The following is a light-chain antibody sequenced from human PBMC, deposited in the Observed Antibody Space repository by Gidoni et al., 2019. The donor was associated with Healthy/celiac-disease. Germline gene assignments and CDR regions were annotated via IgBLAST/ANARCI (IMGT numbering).Light chain of an antibody. V-gene: IGKV2-28*01. Sequence: DIVMTQSPLSLPVPPGEPASISCRSSQSLLHSNGYNYLDWYLQKPGQSPQLLIYLGSNRASGVPDRFSGSGSGTDFTLKISRVEAEDVGVYYCMQALQTPPAFGQXTRLEIK. CDR3: MQALQTPPA. J-gene: IGKJ5*01. CDR1: QSLLHSNGYNY. CDR2: LGS.